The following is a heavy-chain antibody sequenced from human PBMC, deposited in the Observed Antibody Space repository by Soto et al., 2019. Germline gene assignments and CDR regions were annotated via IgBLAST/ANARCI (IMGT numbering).Heavy chain of an antibody. V-gene: IGHV4-30-4*01. D-gene: IGHD2-15*01. J-gene: IGHJ4*02. Sequence: SETLSLTXTVSGGSISSGDYYWSWIRQPPGKGLEWIGYIYYSGSTYYNPSLKSRVTISVDTSKNQFSLKLSSVTAADTAVYYCASGRWYYYFDYWGQGTLVTVSS. CDR1: GGSISSGDYY. CDR2: IYYSGST. CDR3: ASGRWYYYFDY.